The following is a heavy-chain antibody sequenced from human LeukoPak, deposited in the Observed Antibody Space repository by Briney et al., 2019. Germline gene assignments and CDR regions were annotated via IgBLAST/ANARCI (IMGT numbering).Heavy chain of an antibody. J-gene: IGHJ4*02. V-gene: IGHV3-23*01. D-gene: IGHD1-26*01. CDR2: TRDRGDYT. CDR1: GCTFTSYS. CDR3: AKKAQYNGNYPLDY. Sequence: GGYLRLSCAASGCTFTSYSTSWVREAPGKGLEWVSGTRDRGDYTYYADAVKGRFTISRDNSKNTLYLQMNSLRAEDTALYFCAKKAQYNGNYPLDYWGQGTLVTVSS.